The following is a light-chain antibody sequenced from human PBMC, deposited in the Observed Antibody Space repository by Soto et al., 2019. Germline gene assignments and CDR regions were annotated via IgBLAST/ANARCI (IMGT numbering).Light chain of an antibody. CDR2: DVS. CDR1: SNDVGGYSY. CDR3: CSYAGSYTLL. J-gene: IGLJ2*01. Sequence: QSALTQPRSVSGSPGQSVTISCTGTSNDVGGYSYVSWYQHHPGKAPKLMIYDVSQRPSGVPDRFSGSKSGNTASLTISGLQAEDEADYYCCSYAGSYTLLFGGGTKLTVL. V-gene: IGLV2-11*01.